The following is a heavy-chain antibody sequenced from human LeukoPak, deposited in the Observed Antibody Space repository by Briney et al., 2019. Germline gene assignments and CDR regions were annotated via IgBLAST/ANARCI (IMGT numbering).Heavy chain of an antibody. CDR3: ARGPRAPLGYCSGGSCYYADY. CDR1: GFSFRSYG. J-gene: IGHJ4*02. D-gene: IGHD2-15*01. V-gene: IGHV3-30*03. Sequence: PGGSLRLSCAASGFSFRSYGMHWVRQAPGKGLEWVAVISYDGSNKYYADSVKGRFTISRDNSKNTLYLQMNSLRAEDTAVYYCARGPRAPLGYCSGGSCYYADYWGQGTLVTVSS. CDR2: ISYDGSNK.